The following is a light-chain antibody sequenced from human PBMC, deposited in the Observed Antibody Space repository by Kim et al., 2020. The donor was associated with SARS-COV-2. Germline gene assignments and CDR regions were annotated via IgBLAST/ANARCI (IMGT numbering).Light chain of an antibody. CDR3: QQYGGSPPSIT. V-gene: IGKV3-20*01. CDR2: GAS. CDR1: QSVGSSF. Sequence: EIVLTQSPGTLSLSPGDRATLSCRANQSVGSSFLAWYQQKPGQAPRLLIYGASSRATGIPDRFSGSGSGTDFSLTISRLEPEDLAVYYCQQYGGSPPSITFGQGTRLEIK. J-gene: IGKJ5*01.